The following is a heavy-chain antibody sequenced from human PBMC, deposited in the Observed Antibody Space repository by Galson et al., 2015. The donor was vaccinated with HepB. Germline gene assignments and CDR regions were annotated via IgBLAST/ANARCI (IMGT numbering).Heavy chain of an antibody. CDR1: GFTFSSYW. J-gene: IGHJ5*02. D-gene: IGHD6-13*01. CDR3: ARDVFSSSWDVGWFDP. CDR2: IKQDGSEK. V-gene: IGHV3-7*03. Sequence: SLRLSCAASGFTFSSYWMSWVRQAPGKGLEWVANIKQDGSEKYYVDSVKGRFTISRDNAKNSLYLQMNSLRAEDTAVYYCARDVFSSSWDVGWFDPWGQGTLVTVSS.